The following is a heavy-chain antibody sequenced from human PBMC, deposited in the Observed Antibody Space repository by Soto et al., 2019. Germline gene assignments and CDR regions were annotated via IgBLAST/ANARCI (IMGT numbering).Heavy chain of an antibody. V-gene: IGHV5-10-1*01. CDR2: ISPSDSHT. Sequence: GESLKISCQGSGYTFTNHWITWVRQRPGKGLEWMGRISPSDSHTNYSPSFQGHVTMSVDKSISTAYLQWSSLKASDSAMYHCARHASYYVSSGYFGTYWGQGTLVTVSS. CDR1: GYTFTNHW. D-gene: IGHD3-22*01. CDR3: ARHASYYVSSGYFGTY. J-gene: IGHJ4*02.